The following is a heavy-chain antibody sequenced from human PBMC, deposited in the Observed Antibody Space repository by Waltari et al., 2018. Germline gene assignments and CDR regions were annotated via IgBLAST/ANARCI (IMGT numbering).Heavy chain of an antibody. Sequence: QVQLVQSGAEVKKPGASVKVSCKASGYTFTSYDINWVRQATGQGLEWMGWVNPNHGNTGYSHKFQARATMTSNTSMSTAYMELSSLRSEDTAVYYCARDPLIAAADYYYYYGMDVWGQGTTVTVSS. D-gene: IGHD6-13*01. J-gene: IGHJ6*02. CDR1: GYTFTSYD. CDR3: ARDPLIAAADYYYYYGMDV. V-gene: IGHV1-8*01. CDR2: VNPNHGNT.